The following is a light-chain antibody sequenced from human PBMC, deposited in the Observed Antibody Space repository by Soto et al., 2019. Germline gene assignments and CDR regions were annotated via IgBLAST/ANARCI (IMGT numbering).Light chain of an antibody. CDR3: SSYTTVFTYV. Sequence: QSVLTPPASVTGSPGQSITISCTGTGNDVGTYNLVSWYQRHPGKAPKLLIYETKKRPSGIPSRFSGSKSGNTASLTISGLQTEDEADYYCSSYTTVFTYVFGTGTKVTVL. V-gene: IGLV2-14*02. CDR2: ETK. J-gene: IGLJ1*01. CDR1: GNDVGTYNL.